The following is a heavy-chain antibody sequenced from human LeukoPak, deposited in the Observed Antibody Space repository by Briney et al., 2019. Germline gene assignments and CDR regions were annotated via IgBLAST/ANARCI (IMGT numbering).Heavy chain of an antibody. V-gene: IGHV3-30*03. J-gene: IGHJ4*02. Sequence: PGGSLRLSCAASGFTFSSYGMHWARQAPGKGLEWVAVISYDGSNKYYADSVKGRFTISRDNAKNSLYLQMNSLRAEDTAVYYCARDLSTRYTYDFWGQGTLVTVSS. D-gene: IGHD3-16*02. CDR2: ISYDGSNK. CDR1: GFTFSSYG. CDR3: ARDLSTRYTYDF.